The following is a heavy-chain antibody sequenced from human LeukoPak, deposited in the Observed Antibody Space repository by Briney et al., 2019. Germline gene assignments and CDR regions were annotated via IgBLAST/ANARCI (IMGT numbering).Heavy chain of an antibody. Sequence: ASVKVSCKASGYIFTKHGISWVRQAPGQGLEWMGWISAHNGNTNYAQNFQGRVAMTTDTSTSTAYMELRSLTSDDTAVYYCARAGFYYDSRSFDFWGQGTMVTVSS. D-gene: IGHD3-22*01. J-gene: IGHJ3*01. CDR3: ARAGFYYDSRSFDF. CDR1: GYIFTKHG. V-gene: IGHV1-18*01. CDR2: ISAHNGNT.